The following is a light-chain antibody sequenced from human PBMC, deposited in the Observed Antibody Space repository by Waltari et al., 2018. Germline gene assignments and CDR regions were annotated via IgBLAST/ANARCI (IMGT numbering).Light chain of an antibody. J-gene: IGKJ1*01. CDR2: GAS. Sequence: EIVLTQSPGSLSSSPGERVTLSCRASQSVSRALAWYQQQPGQAPRLLIFGASNRATGIPDRFSGSGSGTDVSLTISRLEPEDFAVYYCQHYVRLPATFGRGTKVEIK. CDR3: QHYVRLPAT. CDR1: QSVSRA. V-gene: IGKV3-20*01.